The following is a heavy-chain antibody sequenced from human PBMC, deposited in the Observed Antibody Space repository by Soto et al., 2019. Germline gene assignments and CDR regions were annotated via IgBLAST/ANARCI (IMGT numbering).Heavy chain of an antibody. J-gene: IGHJ1*01. CDR3: AKCSASNCRKEYFQY. CDR2: ISGSGGST. V-gene: IGHV3-23*01. D-gene: IGHD2-15*01. Sequence: EVQLLESGGGLVQPGGSLRLSCAASGFTFGNYAMTWVRQAPGKGLEWVSTISGSGGSTYYADSVKGRFTISRDNSKSIMYLQMHALRAEDTAVYYCAKCSASNCRKEYFQYGGQGTLVTVSS. CDR1: GFTFGNYA.